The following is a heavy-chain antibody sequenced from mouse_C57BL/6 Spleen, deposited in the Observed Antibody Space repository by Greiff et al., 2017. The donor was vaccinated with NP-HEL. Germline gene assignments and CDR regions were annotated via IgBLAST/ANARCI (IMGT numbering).Heavy chain of an antibody. CDR1: GYTFTSYW. CDR3: ARDGSSSLWYFDV. CDR2: IHPNSGST. J-gene: IGHJ1*03. V-gene: IGHV1-64*01. Sequence: QVQLQQPGAELVKPGASVKLSCKASGYTFTSYWMHWVKQRPGQGLEWIGMIHPNSGSTNYNEKFKSKATLTVDKSSSTAYMQLSSLTSEDSAVYYCARDGSSSLWYFDVWGTGTTVTVSS. D-gene: IGHD1-1*01.